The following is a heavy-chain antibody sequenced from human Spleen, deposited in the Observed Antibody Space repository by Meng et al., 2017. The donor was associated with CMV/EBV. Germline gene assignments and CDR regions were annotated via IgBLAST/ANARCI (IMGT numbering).Heavy chain of an antibody. J-gene: IGHJ4*02. CDR2: ISGYGGTT. D-gene: IGHD3-3*01. Sequence: FTFSNYAISWVRQAPGKGLEWVALISGYGGTTYYADSMKGRFTISRDNSKNTLYLQMKSLRAEDTAVYYCAKDSGLRFLEYLLHHDSWGQGTLVTVSS. CDR3: AKDSGLRFLEYLLHHDS. V-gene: IGHV3-23*01. CDR1: FTFSNYA.